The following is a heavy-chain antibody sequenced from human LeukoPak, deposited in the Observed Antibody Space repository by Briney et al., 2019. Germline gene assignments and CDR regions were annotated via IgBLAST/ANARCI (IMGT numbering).Heavy chain of an antibody. CDR1: GFIFSSYS. CDR3: AELGITMIGGV. CDR2: ISSSSSYI. Sequence: GGSLRLSCAASGFIFSSYSMKWVRQAPGKGLEWVSSISSSSSYIYDADSVKGRFTISRDNAKNSLYLQMNSLRAEDTAVYYCAELGITMIGGVWGKGTTVTISS. J-gene: IGHJ6*04. D-gene: IGHD3-10*02. V-gene: IGHV3-21*01.